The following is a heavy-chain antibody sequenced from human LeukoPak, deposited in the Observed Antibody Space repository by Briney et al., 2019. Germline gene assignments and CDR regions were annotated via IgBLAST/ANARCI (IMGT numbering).Heavy chain of an antibody. Sequence: GGSLRLSCAASGFTFSSYWMSWVRQAPGKGLEWVANIKQDGSEKYYVDSVKGRFTISRDTSKNTLYVQMNSLGAEDAAVYYCAKGRAGWSNRYYFDSWGQGTLVAVSS. CDR2: IKQDGSEK. J-gene: IGHJ4*02. CDR1: GFTFSSYW. D-gene: IGHD3-16*02. V-gene: IGHV3-7*03. CDR3: AKGRAGWSNRYYFDS.